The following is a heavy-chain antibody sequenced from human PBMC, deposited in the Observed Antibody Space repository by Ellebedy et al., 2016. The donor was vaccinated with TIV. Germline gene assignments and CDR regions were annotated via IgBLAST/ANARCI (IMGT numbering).Heavy chain of an antibody. Sequence: SETLSLXXAVSGGPFSGYHWSWVRQPPGKGLEWIGEITYSGSTNFNPSLKRRVTISIHTSRNQFSLKLRSVTAADTAVYYCARLSDSGGYFRPNDAFDVWGQGTMVTVSS. CDR2: ITYSGST. D-gene: IGHD3-22*01. CDR1: GGPFSGYH. CDR3: ARLSDSGGYFRPNDAFDV. J-gene: IGHJ3*01. V-gene: IGHV4-34*01.